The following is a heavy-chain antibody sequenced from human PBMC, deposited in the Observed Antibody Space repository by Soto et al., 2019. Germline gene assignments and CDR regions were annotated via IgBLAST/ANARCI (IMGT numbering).Heavy chain of an antibody. Sequence: EVQLVESGGGLVQPGGSLRLSCAASGFTFSNYWMSWVRQAPGKGLEWVANMNQDGSQEYYVDSVKGRFTISRDNAANSFYLQMNSLRDEDTDVYYCAKAPRGSGRDYYFDYWGQGTLITVSS. CDR2: MNQDGSQE. D-gene: IGHD3-10*01. J-gene: IGHJ4*02. CDR3: AKAPRGSGRDYYFDY. V-gene: IGHV3-7*05. CDR1: GFTFSNYW.